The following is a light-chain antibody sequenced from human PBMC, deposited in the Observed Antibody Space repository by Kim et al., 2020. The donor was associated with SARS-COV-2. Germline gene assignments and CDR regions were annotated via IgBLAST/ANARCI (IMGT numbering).Light chain of an antibody. CDR2: SNN. Sequence: QSVLTQPPSASGTPGQRVTISCSGSSSNIGSNNVVWYQQLPGAAPNLLIYSNNQRPSGVPDRFSGSRSGTSASLAISGLQSGDEADYYCCSYAGNIVLFGGGTQLTVL. CDR3: CSYAGNIVL. CDR1: SSNIGSNN. J-gene: IGLJ2*01. V-gene: IGLV1-44*01.